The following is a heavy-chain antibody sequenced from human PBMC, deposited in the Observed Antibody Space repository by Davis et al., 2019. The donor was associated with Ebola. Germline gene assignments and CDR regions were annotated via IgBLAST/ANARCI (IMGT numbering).Heavy chain of an antibody. Sequence: PGGSLRLSCKDSGNSFTSHWIGWVRQLPGMGLEWMGIIYTGDSDTRYSPSFPGQVTISSDKSTKTAFLQWSSLKASDTAMYYCATLRRTITGMDDAFDIWGQGTLVTVSS. CDR3: ATLRRTITGMDDAFDI. D-gene: IGHD1-14*01. V-gene: IGHV5-51*01. CDR1: GNSFTSHW. CDR2: IYTGDSDT. J-gene: IGHJ3*02.